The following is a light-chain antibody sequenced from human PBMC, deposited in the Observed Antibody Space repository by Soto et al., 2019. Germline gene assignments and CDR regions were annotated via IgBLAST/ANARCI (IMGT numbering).Light chain of an antibody. J-gene: IGKJ1*01. V-gene: IGKV1-27*01. Sequence: DIQMTQSPSSLSASVGDRVTITCRASQGISNYLVWYQQIPGKVPMILFYSATTLQSGVPSRFSGSGSETDFTLTISGLQPEDVATYYCQNYNGAPWTFGQGTKVEIK. CDR3: QNYNGAPWT. CDR1: QGISNY. CDR2: SAT.